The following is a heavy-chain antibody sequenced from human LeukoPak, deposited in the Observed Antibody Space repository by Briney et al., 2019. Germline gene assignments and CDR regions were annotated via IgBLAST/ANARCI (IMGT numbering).Heavy chain of an antibody. D-gene: IGHD3-10*01. V-gene: IGHV1-46*01. Sequence: GASAKVSCKASGYTFTSYYMHWVRQAPGQGLEWMGIINPSGGSTSYVQKFQGRVTMTRDMSTSTVYMELSSLRSEDTAVYYCARAPSTDPYGHFDYWGQGILVTVSS. J-gene: IGHJ4*02. CDR3: ARAPSTDPYGHFDY. CDR1: GYTFTSYY. CDR2: INPSGGST.